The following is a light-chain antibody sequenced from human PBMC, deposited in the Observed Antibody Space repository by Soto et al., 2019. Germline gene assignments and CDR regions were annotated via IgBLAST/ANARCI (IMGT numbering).Light chain of an antibody. Sequence: QPVLTQSPSASASLGASVKLTCTLSSGHSSYAIAWHQQQPEKGPRYLMKLNSDGSHSKGDGIPDRFSGSSSGAERYLTISSLQSEDDADYYCQTWGTGIHVFGTGTQLTVL. J-gene: IGLJ7*01. CDR3: QTWGTGIHV. V-gene: IGLV4-69*01. CDR2: LNSDGSH. CDR1: SGHSSYA.